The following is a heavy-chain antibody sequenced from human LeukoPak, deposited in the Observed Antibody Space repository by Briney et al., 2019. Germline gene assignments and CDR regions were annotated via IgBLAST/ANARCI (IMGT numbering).Heavy chain of an antibody. CDR1: GYSISIAYY. D-gene: IGHD3-3*01. CDR3: ARYDSRGSGSTQLEY. CDR2: IFRGGST. Sequence: PSETLSLTCAVSGYSISIAYYWGWIRQPPGKGLEWIGRIFRGGSTSYNPSLKSRLTMSMDTSKNQFSLQLTSVTAADTAVYYCARYDSRGSGSTQLEYWGQGTLVTISS. J-gene: IGHJ4*02. V-gene: IGHV4-38-2*01.